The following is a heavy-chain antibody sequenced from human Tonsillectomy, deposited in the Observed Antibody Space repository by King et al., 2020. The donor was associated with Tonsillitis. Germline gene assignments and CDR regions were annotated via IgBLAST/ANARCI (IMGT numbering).Heavy chain of an antibody. J-gene: IGHJ3*02. D-gene: IGHD3-3*01. CDR2: IIPIFGTA. Sequence: QLVQSGAEVKKPGSSVKVSCKAPGGTFSSYAISWVRQAPGQGLEWMGGIIPIFGTANYAQKFQGRVTITADESTSTAYMELSSLRSEDTAVYYCARDYVDYDFWSGYYTVGAFDIWGQGTMVTVSS. V-gene: IGHV1-69*12. CDR1: GGTFSSYA. CDR3: ARDYVDYDFWSGYYTVGAFDI.